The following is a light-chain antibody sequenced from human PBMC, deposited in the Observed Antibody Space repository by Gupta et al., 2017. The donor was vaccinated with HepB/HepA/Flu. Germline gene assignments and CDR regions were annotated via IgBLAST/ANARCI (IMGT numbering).Light chain of an antibody. Sequence: DIQMTQSPSSVSASVGDRVTITCRASQAIDNCLDWYQQKPGKGPKLLIYGASNWQSGVPSRFSGSGYGTDFTLTITSLQREDFANYYCQQENSFPSTFGGGTTVEI. V-gene: IGKV1-12*01. CDR3: QQENSFPST. J-gene: IGKJ4*01. CDR1: QAIDNC. CDR2: GAS.